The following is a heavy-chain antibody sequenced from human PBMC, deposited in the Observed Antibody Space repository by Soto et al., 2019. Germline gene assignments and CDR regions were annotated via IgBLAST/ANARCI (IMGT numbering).Heavy chain of an antibody. D-gene: IGHD3-22*01. CDR1: GGTFSSYT. J-gene: IGHJ3*02. CDR2: IIPILGIA. Sequence: QVQLVQSGAEVKKPGSSVKVSCKASGGTFSSYTISWVRQAPGQGLEWMGRIIPILGIANYAQKFQGRVTITADKSTSTAYMELSSLRSEDTAVYYCASAPYYSYDSSGYWDIWGQGTMVTVSS. CDR3: ASAPYYSYDSSGYWDI. V-gene: IGHV1-69*02.